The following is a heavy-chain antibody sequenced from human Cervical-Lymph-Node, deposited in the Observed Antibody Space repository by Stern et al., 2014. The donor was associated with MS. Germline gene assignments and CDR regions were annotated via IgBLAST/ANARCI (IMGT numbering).Heavy chain of an antibody. J-gene: IGHJ4*01. CDR1: GYIFTDYY. Sequence: VQLAESGAEARAPGASMKVSCKASGYIFTDYYLHWVRQAPGQGLEWLGWINPNSGGTNYAQNFQGSVTMTRDTSISTAYMELRWLGSADTAVYYCARGSGTAYDLRGDYWGQGTLVTVSS. D-gene: IGHD3-3*01. CDR2: INPNSGGT. V-gene: IGHV1-2*02. CDR3: ARGSGTAYDLRGDY.